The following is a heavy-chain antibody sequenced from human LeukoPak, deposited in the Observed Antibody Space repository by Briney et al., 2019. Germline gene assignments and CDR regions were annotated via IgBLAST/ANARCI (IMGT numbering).Heavy chain of an antibody. CDR2: IYYSGRT. D-gene: IGHD7-27*01. CDR1: GGPISGYY. Sequence: PSETLSLTCTVSGGPISGYYWNWIRQPPGKGLEWIGSIYYSGRTSFNGSLKTRITMSVDTSKNQFSLKLTSVTTADTAVYFCARDSAGDYWLDPWGQGTPVTVSS. J-gene: IGHJ5*02. V-gene: IGHV4-59*01. CDR3: ARDSAGDYWLDP.